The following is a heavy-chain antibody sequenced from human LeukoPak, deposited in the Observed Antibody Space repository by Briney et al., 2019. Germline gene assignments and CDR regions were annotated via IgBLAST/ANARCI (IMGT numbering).Heavy chain of an antibody. J-gene: IGHJ4*02. V-gene: IGHV1-2*06. Sequence: ASVKASCKASGYTFTGYYMHWVRQAPGQGLEWMGRINPNSGGTNYAQKFQGRVTMTRDTSISTAYMELSRLRSDDTAVYYCARVDYGGNSADYWGQGTLVTVSS. CDR2: INPNSGGT. CDR3: ARVDYGGNSADY. D-gene: IGHD4-23*01. CDR1: GYTFTGYY.